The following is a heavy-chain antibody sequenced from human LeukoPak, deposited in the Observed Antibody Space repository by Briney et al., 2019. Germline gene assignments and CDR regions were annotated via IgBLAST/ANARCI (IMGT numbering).Heavy chain of an antibody. V-gene: IGHV3-30*18. CDR3: AKGRGGDRKYYFDY. CDR2: ISYDGSNK. D-gene: IGHD2-21*02. CDR1: GFTFSSNG. J-gene: IGHJ4*02. Sequence: GGSLRLSCAASGFTFSSNGMHWVRQAPGKGLEWVAVISYDGSNKYYADSVKGRFTISRDNSKNTLYLQMNSLRTEDTAVYYCAKGRGGDRKYYFDYWGQGTLVTVSS.